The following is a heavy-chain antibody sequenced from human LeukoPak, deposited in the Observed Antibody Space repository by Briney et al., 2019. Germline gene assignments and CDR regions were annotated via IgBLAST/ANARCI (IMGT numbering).Heavy chain of an antibody. D-gene: IGHD6-6*01. CDR1: GGSFSGYY. V-gene: IGHV4-34*01. CDR3: ARVRAARGWFDP. J-gene: IGHJ5*02. Sequence: PSETLSLTCAVYGGSFSGYYRSWIRQPPGKGLEWIGEINHSGSTNYNPSLKSRVTISVDTSKNQFSLKLSSVTAADTAVYYCARVRAARGWFDPWGQGTLVTVSS. CDR2: INHSGST.